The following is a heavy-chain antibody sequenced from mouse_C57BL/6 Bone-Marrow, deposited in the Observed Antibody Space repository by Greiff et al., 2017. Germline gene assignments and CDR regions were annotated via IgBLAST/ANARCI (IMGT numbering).Heavy chain of an antibody. J-gene: IGHJ3*01. Sequence: VQLQQSGPELVTPGASVSISCKASGYSFTGYYMHWVKQSPGNILDWIGYIYPYNGVSSYNKKFKGKATLTVDKSYRTADMKHRSQRSEDCAVYYCATPWFAYWGQGTLVTVSA. CDR2: IYPYNGVS. CDR3: ATPWFAY. CDR1: GYSFTGYY. V-gene: IGHV1-31*01.